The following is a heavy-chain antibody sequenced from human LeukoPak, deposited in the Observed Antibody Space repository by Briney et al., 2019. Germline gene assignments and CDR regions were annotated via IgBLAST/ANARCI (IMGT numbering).Heavy chain of an antibody. V-gene: IGHV3-48*03. J-gene: IGHJ4*02. CDR3: ARDAAPGVANPVLLDY. CDR1: GSAVSSYE. Sequence: GGSLRLSCAASGSAVSSYELNSLRQAPGKGLEWVASISTSGNVIYYADSVKGRFTISRDNARNSLYLQTNSLRAEDTAIYYCARDAAPGVANPVLLDYWGQGTLVTVSS. D-gene: IGHD7-27*01. CDR2: ISTSGNVI.